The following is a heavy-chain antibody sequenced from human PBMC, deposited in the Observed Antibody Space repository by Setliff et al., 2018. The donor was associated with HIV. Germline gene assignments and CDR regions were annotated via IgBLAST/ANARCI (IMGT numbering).Heavy chain of an antibody. Sequence: GRSLRLSCAASGFTFSNAWMSWVRQSPRKGREWLARIKSKSDGGTTSYAPPVKDRFTISRDDSRNTLYLQMNSMKSDDTATYYCVGHYYDPLTGYYVWFFDVWGRGTLVTVSS. CDR1: GFTFSNAW. J-gene: IGHJ2*01. CDR2: IKSKSDGGTT. CDR3: VGHYYDPLTGYYVWFFDV. D-gene: IGHD3-9*01. V-gene: IGHV3-15*05.